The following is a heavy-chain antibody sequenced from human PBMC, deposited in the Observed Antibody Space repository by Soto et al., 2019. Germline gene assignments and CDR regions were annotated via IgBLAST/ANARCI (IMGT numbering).Heavy chain of an antibody. CDR3: ARIRKNCGGDCYALEY. CDR2: ISFDGRKK. V-gene: IGHV3-30*03. J-gene: IGHJ4*02. D-gene: IGHD2-21*02. Sequence: GGSLRLSCAASGFTFSSHGMHWVRQAPGKGLEWVAVISFDGRKKYYADSVKGRFTISRDNSKNTLDLQMNSLEASDTAMYYCARIRKNCGGDCYALEYWGPGTLVTVSS. CDR1: GFTFSSHG.